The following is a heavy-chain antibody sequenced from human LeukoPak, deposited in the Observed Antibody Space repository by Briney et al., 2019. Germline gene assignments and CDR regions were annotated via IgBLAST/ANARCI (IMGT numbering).Heavy chain of an antibody. Sequence: QLWGSLRLSCAASGFTFSNYWMHWVRPAPGKGLEWVSRINERATIISYADSVKGRFTISRENARNTLYLQMNSLTAEGTAVYYCVRDLILVWTPGDDFDHWGQGTLVTVSS. V-gene: IGHV3-74*01. J-gene: IGHJ4*02. CDR3: VRDLILVWTPGDDFDH. CDR1: GFTFSNYW. CDR2: INERATII. D-gene: IGHD3-16*01.